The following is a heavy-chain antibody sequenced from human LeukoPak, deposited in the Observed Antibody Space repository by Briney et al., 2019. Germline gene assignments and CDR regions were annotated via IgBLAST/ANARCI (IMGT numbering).Heavy chain of an antibody. D-gene: IGHD3-10*01. Sequence: SQNLSLTCAISGDSVSSNIVAWNWIRQSPSRGLEWLGRTYYRSTWYNDYAVSVKSRITINPDTSKNQLSLQLNSVTPEDTAVYYCARENTLVRGTRNPFDYWGQGTLVTVSS. V-gene: IGHV6-1*01. CDR1: GDSVSSNIVA. CDR2: TYYRSTWYN. J-gene: IGHJ4*02. CDR3: ARENTLVRGTRNPFDY.